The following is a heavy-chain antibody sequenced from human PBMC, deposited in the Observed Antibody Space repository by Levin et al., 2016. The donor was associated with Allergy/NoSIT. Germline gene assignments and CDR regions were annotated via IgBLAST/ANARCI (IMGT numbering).Heavy chain of an antibody. CDR3: ARTAYSGKSMYYFDY. J-gene: IGHJ4*02. CDR1: GYTFTSYA. V-gene: IGHV1-69*06. Sequence: SVKVSCKASGYTFTSYAISWVRQAPGQGLEWMGGIIPVFDTPNYAQKFQGRITITADKSTSTAYVELSDLRSEDAAVYYCARTAYSGKSMYYFDYWGQGTLVTVSS. CDR2: IIPVFDTP. D-gene: IGHD1-26*01.